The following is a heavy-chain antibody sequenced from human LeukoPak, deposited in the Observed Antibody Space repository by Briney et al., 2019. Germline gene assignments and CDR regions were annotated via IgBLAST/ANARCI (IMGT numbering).Heavy chain of an antibody. V-gene: IGHV3-7*03. D-gene: IGHD4-17*01. CDR2: IKQDGSEK. CDR3: AREPYNYGDGDYFDY. CDR1: GFTFSSYW. Sequence: SGGSLRLSCAASGFTFSSYWMSWVRQAPGKGLEWLANIKQDGSEKYYVDSVKGRFTISRDNAKNSLYLQMNSLRAEDTAVYYCAREPYNYGDGDYFDYWGQGTLVTVSS. J-gene: IGHJ4*02.